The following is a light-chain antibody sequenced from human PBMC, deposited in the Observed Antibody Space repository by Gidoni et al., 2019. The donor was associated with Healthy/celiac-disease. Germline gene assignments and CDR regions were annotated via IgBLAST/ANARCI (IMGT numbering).Light chain of an antibody. J-gene: IGKJ5*01. CDR2: EAS. V-gene: IGKV3-11*01. Sequence: EIVLTQSPATRSLSPGERATLSCRARQSVSSYLAWYQQKPGQAPRLLFYEASNRATGIPARFSGSGSGTDFTLTISSLEPEDFAVYYYQQRSNWPITFGQGTRLEIK. CDR3: QQRSNWPIT. CDR1: QSVSSY.